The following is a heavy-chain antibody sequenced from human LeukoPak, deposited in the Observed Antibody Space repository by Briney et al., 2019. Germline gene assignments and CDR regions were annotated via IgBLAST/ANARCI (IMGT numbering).Heavy chain of an antibody. CDR3: ARDGISYGHYYYGMDV. CDR2: IYTSGST. CDR1: GGSFSGYY. V-gene: IGHV4-4*07. J-gene: IGHJ6*02. Sequence: SETLSLTCAVYGGSFSGYYWSWIRQPAGKGLEWIGRIYTSGSTNYNPSLKSRVTMSVDTSKNQFSLKLSSVTAADTAVYYCARDGISYGHYYYGMDVWGQGTTVTVSS. D-gene: IGHD5-18*01.